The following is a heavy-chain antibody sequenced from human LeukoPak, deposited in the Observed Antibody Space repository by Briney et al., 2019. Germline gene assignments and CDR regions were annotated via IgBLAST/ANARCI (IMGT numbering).Heavy chain of an antibody. V-gene: IGHV3-74*01. CDR2: INIDESST. CDR3: VRGDDLLAAYYFDY. CDR1: GFTFSSYW. Sequence: GGSLRLSCAASGFTFSSYWMHWVRQVPGKGLVWVSRINIDESSTNYANSAKGRFTISRDNAKNTLYLQMNSLRAEDTAVYYCVRGDDLLAAYYFDYWGQGTLVTVSS. J-gene: IGHJ4*02. D-gene: IGHD2/OR15-2a*01.